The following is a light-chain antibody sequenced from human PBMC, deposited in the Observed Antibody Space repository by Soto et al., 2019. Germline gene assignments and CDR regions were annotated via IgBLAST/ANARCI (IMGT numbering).Light chain of an antibody. CDR1: QSVSSS. V-gene: IGKV3-11*01. Sequence: EIVLTQSPVTLSLSPGERATLSCRASQSVSSSLAWYQQKPGQAPRLLIYDASNRATGIPARFSGSGSGTDSTLTISSLEPEDFAVYYCQQRSDLLTFGGGTKVDIK. J-gene: IGKJ4*01. CDR3: QQRSDLLT. CDR2: DAS.